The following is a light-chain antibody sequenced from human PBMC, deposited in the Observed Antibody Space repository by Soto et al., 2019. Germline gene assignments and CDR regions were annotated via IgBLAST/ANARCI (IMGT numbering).Light chain of an antibody. CDR3: SSYTSGSTRV. J-gene: IGLJ3*02. V-gene: IGLV2-14*01. Sequence: QSALTQPASVSGSPGQSITISCTGTSSDVGGYNYVSWYQQHPGKAPKLMIYEVSNRPSGVSNRFSGSKSGNTASLTISGLQAEDEAEYYCSSYTSGSTRVFGGGTKLTVL. CDR1: SSDVGGYNY. CDR2: EVS.